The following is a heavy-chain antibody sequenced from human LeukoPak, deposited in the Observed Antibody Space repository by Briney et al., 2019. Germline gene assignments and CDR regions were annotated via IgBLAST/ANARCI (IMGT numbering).Heavy chain of an antibody. CDR2: MNPNSGNT. V-gene: IGHV1-8*02. J-gene: IGHJ6*03. CDR3: ARLKGSGRARYYYYYMDV. CDR1: GYTFSGHY. Sequence: PEASVKVSCKASGYTFSGHYMHWVRQAPGQGLEWMGWMNPNSGNTGYAQKFQGRVTMTRNTSISTAYMELSSLRSEDTAVYYCARLKGSGRARYYYYYMDVWGKGTTVTISS. D-gene: IGHD3-10*01.